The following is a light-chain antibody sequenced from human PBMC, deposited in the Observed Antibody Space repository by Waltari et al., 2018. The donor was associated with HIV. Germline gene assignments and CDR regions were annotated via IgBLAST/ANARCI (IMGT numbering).Light chain of an antibody. Sequence: QSALTQPASVSVSPGQSITISCTGTSSDVWSYNLVSWYQQHPGKAPKLIIYEVSKRPSGVSNRFSGSKSGSTASLTISGLQPEDEADYCCCSYASTTDTYVVFGGGTKLTVL. V-gene: IGLV2-23*02. CDR2: EVS. J-gene: IGLJ2*01. CDR3: CSYASTTDTYVV. CDR1: SSDVWSYNL.